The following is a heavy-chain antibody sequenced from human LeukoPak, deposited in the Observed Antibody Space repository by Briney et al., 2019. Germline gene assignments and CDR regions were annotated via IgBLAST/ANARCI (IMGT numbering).Heavy chain of an antibody. V-gene: IGHV4-61*01. CDR1: GDSVSSDSYY. CDR2: IYYSGTT. CDR3: ARDSRGYYDSSGYFDH. J-gene: IGHJ4*02. D-gene: IGHD3-22*01. Sequence: SETLSLTCTVSGDSVSSDSYYWXXIXQPPGKGLEWIGYIYYSGTTKQNPSLKSRVTLSVDTSKNQLYLKLNSVTAADTAVYYCARDSRGYYDSSGYFDHWGQGTLVTVSS.